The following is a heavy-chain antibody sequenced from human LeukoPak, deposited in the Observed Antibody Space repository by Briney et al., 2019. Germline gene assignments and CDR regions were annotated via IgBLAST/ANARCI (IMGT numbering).Heavy chain of an antibody. D-gene: IGHD5-12*01. CDR2: FSGSGGST. J-gene: IGHJ4*02. Sequence: GGSLRLSCAASGFTSSSYAMSWVRQAPGKGLEWVSAFSGSGGSTYYADSVKGRFTISRDNSKNTLYLQMNSLRAEDTAVYYCAKDSLSGYDFSADYWGQGTLVTVSS. CDR1: GFTSSSYA. CDR3: AKDSLSGYDFSADY. V-gene: IGHV3-23*01.